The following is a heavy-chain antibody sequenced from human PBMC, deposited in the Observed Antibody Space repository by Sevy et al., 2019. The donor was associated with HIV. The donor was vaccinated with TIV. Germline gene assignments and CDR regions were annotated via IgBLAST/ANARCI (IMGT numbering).Heavy chain of an antibody. CDR3: AKDMYTSSWYYFDY. CDR1: GFTFSYYA. Sequence: GGSVRLSCAGSGFTFSYYAMSWVRQAPGKGLEWVSAITESGTSTFYADSVKGRFTISRDNSKNTVYMEMSDLRAEDTAVYFCAKDMYTSSWYYFDYWGQGALVTVSS. J-gene: IGHJ4*02. V-gene: IGHV3-23*01. D-gene: IGHD6-13*01. CDR2: ITESGTST.